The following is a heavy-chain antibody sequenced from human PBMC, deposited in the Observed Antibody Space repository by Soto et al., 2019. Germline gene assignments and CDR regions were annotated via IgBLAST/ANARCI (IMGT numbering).Heavy chain of an antibody. Sequence: EVQLVESGGGLVKPGGSLRLSCAASGFTFSNAWMNWVRQAPGKGLEWVGRIKSKTDGGTTDYAAPVKGRFTISRDDSKNTLYLQMNGLKTEDTAVYYCTAVPSTVTTPGRVGYWGQGTLVTVSS. J-gene: IGHJ4*02. CDR2: IKSKTDGGTT. CDR3: TAVPSTVTTPGRVGY. D-gene: IGHD4-17*01. V-gene: IGHV3-15*07. CDR1: GFTFSNAW.